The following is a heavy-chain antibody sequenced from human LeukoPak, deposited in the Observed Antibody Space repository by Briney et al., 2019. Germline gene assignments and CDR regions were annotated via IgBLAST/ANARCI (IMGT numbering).Heavy chain of an antibody. V-gene: IGHV4-34*01. Sequence: SETLSLTCAIYGGTFSTYYWSWIRQPPGKGLEWIGEISHSGDTTYNPSLKSRVTISVDTSKNQFSLMLTSVTAADTAVYYCAGGIVGVTTDDRSFDYWGQGTLVTVSA. D-gene: IGHD1-26*01. CDR1: GGTFSTYY. CDR3: AGGIVGVTTDDRSFDY. J-gene: IGHJ4*02. CDR2: ISHSGDT.